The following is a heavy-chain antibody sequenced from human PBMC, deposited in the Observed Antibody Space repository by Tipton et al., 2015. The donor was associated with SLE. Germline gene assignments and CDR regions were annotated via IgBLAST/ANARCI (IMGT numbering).Heavy chain of an antibody. CDR3: ASIGDYYESSGYFPDAFDI. J-gene: IGHJ3*02. CDR1: GGTFSSFA. D-gene: IGHD3-22*01. Sequence: QSGAEVKKPGSSVKVSCTASGGTFSSFAISWVRQAPGQGLEWMGGIIPIFGTANYAQKLQGRVTITADKSTSTAYMELSSLRSEDTAVYYCASIGDYYESSGYFPDAFDIWGQATMVTVSS. V-gene: IGHV1-69*06. CDR2: IIPIFGTA.